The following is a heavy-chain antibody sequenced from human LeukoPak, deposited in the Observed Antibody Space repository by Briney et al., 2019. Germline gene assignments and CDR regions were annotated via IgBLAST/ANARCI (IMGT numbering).Heavy chain of an antibody. Sequence: ASVKVSCKASGYTFTSYGISWVRQAPGQGLEWMGWISAYNGNTNYAQKLQGRVTMTTDTSTSTAYMELRSLRSDDTAVYYCARGDRDCSGGSCYSGSYYYYYMDVWGKGTTVTVSS. CDR2: ISAYNGNT. D-gene: IGHD2-15*01. CDR3: ARGDRDCSGGSCYSGSYYYYYMDV. CDR1: GYTFTSYG. J-gene: IGHJ6*03. V-gene: IGHV1-18*01.